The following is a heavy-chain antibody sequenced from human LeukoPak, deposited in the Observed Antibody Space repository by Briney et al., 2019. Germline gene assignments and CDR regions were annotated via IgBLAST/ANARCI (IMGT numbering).Heavy chain of an antibody. D-gene: IGHD3-3*01. CDR1: ALTCSNYW. CDR2: IKQDGSET. Sequence: GGSLRLSFAASALTCSNYWMSWVCRAPGKGLEWVANIKQDGSETYYVDSVRGRFTISRDNAKNSLYLQMNSLRADDTAVYYCARDFWGAYRVDFFDYWGQGSLVTVSS. V-gene: IGHV3-7*01. CDR3: ARDFWGAYRVDFFDY. J-gene: IGHJ4*02.